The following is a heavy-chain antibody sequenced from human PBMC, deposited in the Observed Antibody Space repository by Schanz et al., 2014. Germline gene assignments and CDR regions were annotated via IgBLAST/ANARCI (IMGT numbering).Heavy chain of an antibody. CDR1: GFTFSSYG. Sequence: QVQLVESGGGVVQPGGSLRLSCAASGFTFSSYGMHWVRQAPGKGLEGVAFIRYDGSNKYYADSVKGRFTISRDDAKNSLYLQMNSLRAEDTALYYCAKDRQNRVNRVGYYYGMDVWGQGTTVTVSS. V-gene: IGHV3-30*02. CDR2: IRYDGSNK. J-gene: IGHJ6*02. CDR3: AKDRQNRVNRVGYYYGMDV. D-gene: IGHD3-16*01.